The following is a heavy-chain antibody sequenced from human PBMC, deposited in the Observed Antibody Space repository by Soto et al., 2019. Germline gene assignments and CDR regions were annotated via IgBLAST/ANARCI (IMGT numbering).Heavy chain of an antibody. J-gene: IGHJ4*02. D-gene: IGHD5-18*01. CDR1: GYTFNNFW. CDR2: IDPGDSYT. CDR3: ARVANRGAMDPSGY. Sequence: GESLKISCKGSGYTFNNFWINWVRQTPGKGLEWMGTIDPGDSYTDYSPSFRGHVTISVDKSINTAYLQWSSLKASDTAVYYCARVANRGAMDPSGYWGQGTLVTVSS. V-gene: IGHV5-10-1*01.